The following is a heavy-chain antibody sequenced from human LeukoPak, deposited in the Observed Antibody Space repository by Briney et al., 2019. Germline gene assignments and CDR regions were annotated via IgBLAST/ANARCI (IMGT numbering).Heavy chain of an antibody. V-gene: IGHV1-2*02. Sequence: ASVKVSCKASGYTFSGYYIHWVRQGPGQGLEWMGWINPNSGTNYAQNFQGRVTMTRDTSISTAYMELSRLRSDDTAVYYCAREEQHQRGRHFEYWGQGTLVTGSS. D-gene: IGHD6-13*01. J-gene: IGHJ4*02. CDR3: AREEQHQRGRHFEY. CDR1: GYTFSGYY. CDR2: INPNSGT.